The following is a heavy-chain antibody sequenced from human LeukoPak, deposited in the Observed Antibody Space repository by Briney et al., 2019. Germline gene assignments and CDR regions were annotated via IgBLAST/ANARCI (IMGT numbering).Heavy chain of an antibody. J-gene: IGHJ4*02. V-gene: IGHV4-4*07. D-gene: IGHD5-12*01. CDR1: GGSISSYY. CDR3: ARSGYSGHDFNY. CDR2: IYSSGTI. Sequence: SETLSLTCSVPGGSISSYYWSWIRQPAGKGLEWIGRIYSSGTITYNPSLQSRVTMSVDTSKNQFSLNLNSVTAADTAVYHCARSGYSGHDFNYWGQGTLVTVSS.